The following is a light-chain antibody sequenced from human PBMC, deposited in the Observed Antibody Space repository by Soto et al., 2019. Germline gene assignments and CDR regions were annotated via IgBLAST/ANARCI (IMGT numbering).Light chain of an antibody. V-gene: IGKV3-20*01. CDR1: VSVNNNY. CDR2: GAS. CDR3: QVYGRSPLNLT. Sequence: EIVLTQSPGTLSLSPGERATLPCRVSVSVNNNYLSWYQQKPGQAPRLLIYGASSRATGIPDRFSGSGSGTDFTLTISRLESEDFAVYYCQVYGRSPLNLTFGPGTKVDIK. J-gene: IGKJ1*01.